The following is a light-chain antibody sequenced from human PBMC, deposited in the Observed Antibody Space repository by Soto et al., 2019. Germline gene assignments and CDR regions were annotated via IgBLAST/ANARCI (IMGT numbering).Light chain of an antibody. Sequence: QSVLTQPPSVSAAPGQKVTISCSGSSSNIGNNYVSWYQQLPGTAPKLLIYDNNNRPSGIPDRFSGSKSGTSAILGITGLQTGDEADYYCGTWDSSLSVVVFGGGTQLTV. CDR2: DNN. CDR3: GTWDSSLSVVV. CDR1: SSNIGNNY. J-gene: IGLJ2*01. V-gene: IGLV1-51*01.